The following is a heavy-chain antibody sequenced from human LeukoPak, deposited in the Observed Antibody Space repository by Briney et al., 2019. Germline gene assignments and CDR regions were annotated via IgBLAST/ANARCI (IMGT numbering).Heavy chain of an antibody. CDR2: INPNSGDT. CDR3: ARGTTTIIDY. CDR1: GYTFTGYY. J-gene: IGHJ4*02. D-gene: IGHD1-26*01. V-gene: IGHV1-2*06. Sequence: GASVKVSCKTSGYTFTGYYMQWVRQAPGQGLEWMGRINPNSGDTNYAQKFQGRVTMTRDTSISTAYMELSRLRSDDTAVYFCARGTTTIIDYRGQGTLVTVSS.